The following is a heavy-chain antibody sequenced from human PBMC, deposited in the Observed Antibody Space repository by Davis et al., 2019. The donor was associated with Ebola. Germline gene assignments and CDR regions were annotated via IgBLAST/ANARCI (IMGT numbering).Heavy chain of an antibody. V-gene: IGHV6-1*01. J-gene: IGHJ3*02. CDR3: ARLNWGLKAFDI. Sequence: PSETLSLTCAISGDSVSSGGWNWIRQSPSRGLEWLGRTYYNSKWFSDYAVSVKSRIAINADTSKNQFSLQLNSVTPEDTAVYYCARLNWGLKAFDIWGQGTMVTVSS. CDR2: TYYNSKWFS. CDR1: GDSVSSGG. D-gene: IGHD7-27*01.